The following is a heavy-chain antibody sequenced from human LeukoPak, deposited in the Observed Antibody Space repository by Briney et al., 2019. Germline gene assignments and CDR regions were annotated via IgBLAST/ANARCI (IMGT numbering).Heavy chain of an antibody. J-gene: IGHJ4*02. CDR1: GYNFTNYA. D-gene: IGHD6-13*01. V-gene: IGHV1-3*01. CDR2: INAGNGNT. CDR3: ASSHIAAARLGDY. Sequence: GASVKVSCKASGYNFTNYAMHWVRQAPGQRLEWTGWINAGNGNTNYAQKLQGRVTMTTDTSTSTAYMELRSLRSDDTAVYYCASSHIAAARLGDYWGQGTLVTVSS.